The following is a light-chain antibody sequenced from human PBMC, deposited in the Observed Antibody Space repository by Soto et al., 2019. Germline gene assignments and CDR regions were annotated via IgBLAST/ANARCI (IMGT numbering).Light chain of an antibody. CDR2: AAS. CDR3: QQSYSTPPYT. Sequence: DIQMTPSPSSLSASVGDRVTITCRASQSISSYLNWYQQKPGKAPQLLIYAASSLQSGVPSRFSGSGSGTDFSLNISSLQPEDFATYYCQQSYSTPPYTFGQGTKLEIK. J-gene: IGKJ2*01. V-gene: IGKV1-39*01. CDR1: QSISSY.